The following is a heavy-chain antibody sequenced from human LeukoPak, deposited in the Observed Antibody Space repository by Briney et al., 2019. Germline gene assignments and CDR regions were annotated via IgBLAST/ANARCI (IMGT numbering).Heavy chain of an antibody. D-gene: IGHD2-21*01. Sequence: PGGSLRLSCAASGFTFSSYWMSWVRQAPGKGLEWVANIKQDGSEKYYVDSVKGRFTISRDNAKNSLYLQMNRLRAEDTAVYYCARPRGCGTSRCNNFDYWGQGTLVTASS. CDR3: ARPRGCGTSRCNNFDY. CDR2: IKQDGSEK. CDR1: GFTFSSYW. V-gene: IGHV3-7*01. J-gene: IGHJ4*02.